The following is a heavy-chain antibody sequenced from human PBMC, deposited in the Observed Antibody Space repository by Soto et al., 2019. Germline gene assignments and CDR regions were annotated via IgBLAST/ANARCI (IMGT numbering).Heavy chain of an antibody. CDR2: INAGNGNT. CDR1: GYTFTSYA. D-gene: IGHD5-18*01. V-gene: IGHV1-3*05. CDR3: ARDASPIRGYSYGHLDY. Sequence: QVQLVQSGAEEKKPGASVKVSCKASGYTFTSYAMHWVRQAPGQRLEWMGWINAGNGNTKYSQKFQGRVTITRDTSASTAYMELSSLRSEDTAVYYCARDASPIRGYSYGHLDYWGQGTLVTVSS. J-gene: IGHJ4*02.